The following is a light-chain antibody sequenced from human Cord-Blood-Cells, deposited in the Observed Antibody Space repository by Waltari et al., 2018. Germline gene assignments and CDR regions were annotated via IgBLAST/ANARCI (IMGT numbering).Light chain of an antibody. J-gene: IGLJ2*01. V-gene: IGLV2-8*01. Sequence: QSALTQPTSASGSPGQSVTISCTGTSSDVGGYNYVSWNQQHPGKAPKLMIYEVSKRPSGVPDRFSGSKSGNTASLTVSGLQAEDEADYYCSSYAGSNNYVVFGGGTKLTVL. CDR3: SSYAGSNNYVV. CDR1: SSDVGGYNY. CDR2: EVS.